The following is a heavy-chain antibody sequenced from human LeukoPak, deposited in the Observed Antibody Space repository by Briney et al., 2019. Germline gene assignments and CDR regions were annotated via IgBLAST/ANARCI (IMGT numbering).Heavy chain of an antibody. V-gene: IGHV3-21*01. CDR3: ARDLGQQTYYDILTGYYTIFDY. J-gene: IGHJ4*02. CDR2: ISSWSSYI. Sequence: TGGSLRLSCAASGFSISRYSMNWVRQAPGKGLEWVSSISSWSSYIYYADSVKGRFTISRDNAKNSLYLQMNSLRAEDTTVYYCARDLGQQTYYDILTGYYTIFDYWGQGTLVAVSS. D-gene: IGHD3-9*01. CDR1: GFSISRYS.